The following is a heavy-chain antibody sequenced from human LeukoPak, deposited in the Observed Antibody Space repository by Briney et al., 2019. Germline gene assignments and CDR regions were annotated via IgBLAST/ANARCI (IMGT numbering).Heavy chain of an antibody. D-gene: IGHD3-22*01. J-gene: IGHJ4*02. Sequence: GWSLTLSCAASGFTFSSYAMSWVRQAPGKGLEWVSAISGSGGSTYYAASVKGRWTISRSNAKNTLYLQMNSLSAEDTAVYYCAKDNYYDSSGYYSSFGYWGQGTLVTVSS. CDR3: AKDNYYDSSGYYSSFGY. CDR1: GFTFSSYA. CDR2: ISGSGGST. V-gene: IGHV3-23*01.